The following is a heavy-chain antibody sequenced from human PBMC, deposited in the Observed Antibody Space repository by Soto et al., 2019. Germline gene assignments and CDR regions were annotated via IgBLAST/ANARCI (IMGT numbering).Heavy chain of an antibody. J-gene: IGHJ6*02. CDR1: GGSIRSYY. V-gene: IGHV4-34*01. D-gene: IGHD2-2*01. CDR3: ARDSIVVVPAAPYYYYGMDV. Sequence: SETLSLTCTVSGGSIRSYYWSWIRQPPGKGLEWIGEINHSGSTNYNPSLKRRVTISVDTSKNQFSLKLSSVTAADTAVYYCARDSIVVVPAAPYYYYGMDVWGQGTTVTVSS. CDR2: INHSGST.